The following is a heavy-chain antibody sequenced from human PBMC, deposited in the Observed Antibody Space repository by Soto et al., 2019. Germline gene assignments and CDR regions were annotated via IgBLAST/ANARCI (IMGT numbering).Heavy chain of an antibody. D-gene: IGHD3-22*01. CDR2: ISSSSSYI. Sequence: GGSLRLSCAASGFTFSSYSMNWVRQAPGKGLEWVSSISSSSSYIYYADSVKGRFTISRDNAKNSLYLQMNSLRAEDTAVYYCARDSSYYYDSSGVYYFDYWGQGTLVTVSS. V-gene: IGHV3-21*01. J-gene: IGHJ4*02. CDR1: GFTFSSYS. CDR3: ARDSSYYYDSSGVYYFDY.